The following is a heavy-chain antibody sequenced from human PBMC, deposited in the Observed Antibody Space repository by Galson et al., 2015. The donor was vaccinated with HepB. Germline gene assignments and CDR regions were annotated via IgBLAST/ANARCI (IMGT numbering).Heavy chain of an antibody. V-gene: IGHV6-1*01. CDR2: TYYRSKWYN. CDR3: ARYYGDDGRFDY. Sequence: CAISGDSVSSNSAAGNWIRQSPSRGLEWLGRTYYRSKWYNDYAVSVKSRITIDPDTSKNQFTLQLNSVTPEDTAVYYCARYYGDDGRFDYWGQGTLVTVSS. CDR1: GDSVSSNSAA. J-gene: IGHJ4*02. D-gene: IGHD4-17*01.